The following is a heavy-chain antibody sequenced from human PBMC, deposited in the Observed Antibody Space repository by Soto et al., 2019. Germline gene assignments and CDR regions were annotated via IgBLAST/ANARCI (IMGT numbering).Heavy chain of an antibody. Sequence: GGSLRLSCAASGFTFSSYAMSWVRQAPGKGLEWVSAISGSGGSTYYADSVKGRFTISRENSKNTLYLQMNSLRAEDTAVYYCAKDLNDFWSGYYSGFDYWGQGTLVTVSS. CDR1: GFTFSSYA. D-gene: IGHD3-3*01. V-gene: IGHV3-23*01. CDR2: ISGSGGST. CDR3: AKDLNDFWSGYYSGFDY. J-gene: IGHJ4*02.